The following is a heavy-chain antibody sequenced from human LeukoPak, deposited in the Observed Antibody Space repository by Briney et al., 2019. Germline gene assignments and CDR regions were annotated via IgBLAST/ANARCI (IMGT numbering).Heavy chain of an antibody. D-gene: IGHD5-18*01. V-gene: IGHV3-30*18. Sequence: PGGSLRLSCAASGFTFSSYGMHWVRQAPGKGLEWVAVISYDGSNKYYADSVKGRFTISRDNSKNTLYLQMNSLRAEDTAVYYCAKDSTGLDTAMVNWGQGTLVTVSS. CDR3: AKDSTGLDTAMVN. CDR1: GFTFSSYG. J-gene: IGHJ4*02. CDR2: ISYDGSNK.